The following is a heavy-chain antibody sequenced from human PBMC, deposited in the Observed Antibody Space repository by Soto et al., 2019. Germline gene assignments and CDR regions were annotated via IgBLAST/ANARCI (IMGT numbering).Heavy chain of an antibody. CDR2: ISSSSSYI. D-gene: IGHD3-22*01. CDR1: GFTFSSYR. V-gene: IGHV3-21*01. CDR3: ASHPRDSSGYWYYFDY. J-gene: IGHJ4*02. Sequence: EVQLVESGGGLVKPGGSLRLSCSASGFTFSSYRMNWVRQAPGKGLEWVSSISSSSSYIYYADSVKGRFTISRDNAKNSLYLQMNSLRAEDTAVYYCASHPRDSSGYWYYFDYWGQGTLVTVSS.